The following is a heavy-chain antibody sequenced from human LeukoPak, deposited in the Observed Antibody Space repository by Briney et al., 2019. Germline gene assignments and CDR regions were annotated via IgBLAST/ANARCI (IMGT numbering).Heavy chain of an antibody. Sequence: GGSLRLSCAASGFTLSSYWMHWVRQAPGKGLVWVSRINSDGSSTSYADSVKGRFTISRDNAKNTLYLQMNSLRAEDTAVYYCARERKLMGFDYWGQGTLVTVSS. CDR3: ARERKLMGFDY. D-gene: IGHD2-8*01. CDR2: INSDGSST. J-gene: IGHJ4*02. CDR1: GFTLSSYW. V-gene: IGHV3-74*01.